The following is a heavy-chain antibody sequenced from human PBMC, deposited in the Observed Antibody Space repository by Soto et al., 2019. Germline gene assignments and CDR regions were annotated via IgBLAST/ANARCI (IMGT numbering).Heavy chain of an antibody. J-gene: IGHJ4*02. D-gene: IGHD1-26*01. CDR3: ARWEQPLFDY. V-gene: IGHV3-30-3*01. CDR1: GFTVSAYT. Sequence: QVQLVESGGGVVQPGRSLRLSCAASGFTVSAYTMHWVRQAPGKGLEWVAVISSDGSHKYYADSLKGRFTISRDNSTNTLYLQMNSLRAEDTAVCYCARWEQPLFDYWGQGTLVTVSS. CDR2: ISSDGSHK.